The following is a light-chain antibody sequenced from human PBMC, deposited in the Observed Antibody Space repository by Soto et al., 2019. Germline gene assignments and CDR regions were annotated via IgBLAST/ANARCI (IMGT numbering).Light chain of an antibody. CDR1: QSVSNN. V-gene: IGKV3D-15*01. CDR2: GAS. Sequence: EIAFTQAPGTLSLSPGERATLSCRASQSVSNNYLAWYQQKPGQAPRLLIYGASSRATGIPDRFSGSGSGTEFTLTISSLQSEDFAVYYCQQYNHWPPWTFGQGTKVDNK. J-gene: IGKJ1*01. CDR3: QQYNHWPPWT.